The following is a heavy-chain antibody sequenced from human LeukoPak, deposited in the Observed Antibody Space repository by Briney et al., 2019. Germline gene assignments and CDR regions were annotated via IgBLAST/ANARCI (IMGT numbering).Heavy chain of an antibody. CDR1: GFTFSSYG. CDR3: AKGGYSSGWRNYFDY. CDR2: ISATGGST. D-gene: IGHD6-19*01. Sequence: GGSLRLSCAASGFTFSSYGITWVRQAPGKGLERVSTISATGGSTYYADSVKGRFTISRDNSKDTLYLQMNSLRAEDTAVYYCAKGGYSSGWRNYFDYWGQGTPVTVSS. J-gene: IGHJ4*02. V-gene: IGHV3-23*01.